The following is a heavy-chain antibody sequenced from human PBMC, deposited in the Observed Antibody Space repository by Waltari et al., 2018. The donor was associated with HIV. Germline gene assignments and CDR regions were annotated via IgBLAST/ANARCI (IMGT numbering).Heavy chain of an antibody. CDR1: GGSISSYY. CDR3: ARDQKPLYPNWFDP. Sequence: QVQLQESGPGLVKPSETLSLTCTVSGGSISSYYWSWIRQPPGKVLEWIGYIYYSGRTNYNPSLKIRVTISVDTSTNQFSLKLSSVTAADTAVYYCARDQKPLYPNWFDPWGQGTLVTVSS. V-gene: IGHV4-59*01. CDR2: IYYSGRT. J-gene: IGHJ5*02.